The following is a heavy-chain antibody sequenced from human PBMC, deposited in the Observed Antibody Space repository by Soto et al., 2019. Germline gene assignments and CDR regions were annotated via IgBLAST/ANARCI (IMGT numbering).Heavy chain of an antibody. CDR2: ISGSGDTT. CDR3: AKGVDSSGYWGIK. J-gene: IGHJ4*02. V-gene: IGHV3-23*01. CDR1: GFTVSNYA. Sequence: GGSLRLSCAASGFTVSNYAMTWVRRGPGKGLEWVSGISGSGDTTYYADSVKGRFTISRDNSKNTLTLQMNTVTAEDTAVYYCAKGVDSSGYWGIKWGQGTQVTVSS. D-gene: IGHD3-22*01.